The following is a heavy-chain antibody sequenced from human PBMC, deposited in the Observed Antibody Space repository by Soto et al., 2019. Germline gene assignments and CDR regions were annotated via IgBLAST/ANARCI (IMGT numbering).Heavy chain of an antibody. J-gene: IGHJ5*02. D-gene: IGHD4-17*01. V-gene: IGHV5-51*01. CDR2: IYPGDSDT. Sequence: GESLKISCKGSGYSFTSYWIGWVRQMPGKGLEWMGIIYPGDSDTRYSPSFQGQVTISADKSISTAYLQWSSLKASDTAMYYCARQGYGDYGGENWFDPWGQGTLVTVSS. CDR3: ARQGYGDYGGENWFDP. CDR1: GYSFTSYW.